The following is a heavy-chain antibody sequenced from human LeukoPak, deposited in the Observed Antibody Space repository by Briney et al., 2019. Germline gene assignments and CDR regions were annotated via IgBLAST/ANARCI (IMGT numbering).Heavy chain of an antibody. CDR2: ISSSSSYI. V-gene: IGHV3-21*01. CDR3: ARRYCSSTSCLFPFVC. CDR1: GFTFSSYS. D-gene: IGHD2-2*01. J-gene: IGHJ4*02. Sequence: GGSLRLSCAASGFTFSSYSMNWVRQAPGKGLECVSSISSSSSYIYYTDSVKGRFTISRDNAQNSLYLQMNSLRAADTAVYYCARRYCSSTSCLFPFVCWGRGTLVTVSS.